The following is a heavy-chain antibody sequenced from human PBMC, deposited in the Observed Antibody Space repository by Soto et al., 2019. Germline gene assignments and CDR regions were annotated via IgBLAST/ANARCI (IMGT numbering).Heavy chain of an antibody. CDR1: GGSISSGGYY. V-gene: IGHV4-31*03. CDR3: ARALFGSGYDFWSGPDAFDI. J-gene: IGHJ3*02. CDR2: IYYSGST. D-gene: IGHD3-3*01. Sequence: SETLSLTCTVSGGSISSGGYYWSWIRQHPGKGLEWIGYIYYSGSTYYNPSLKSRVTISVDTSKNQFSLKLSSVTAADTAVYYCARALFGSGYDFWSGPDAFDIWGQGTMVTVPS.